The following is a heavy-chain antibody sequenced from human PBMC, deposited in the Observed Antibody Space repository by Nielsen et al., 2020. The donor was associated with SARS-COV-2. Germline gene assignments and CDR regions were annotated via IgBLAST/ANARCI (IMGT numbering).Heavy chain of an antibody. J-gene: IGHJ4*02. D-gene: IGHD6-19*01. CDR3: ARVKEQWLVQSYYFDS. V-gene: IGHV4-31*11. Sequence: SETLSLTCAVSGDSISSDGYYWSWIRQHPRKGLEWIGYIYYSGSTYYNPSLKSRVSISVDTSKNQFSLKLSSVTAADTAVYYCARVKEQWLVQSYYFDSWGQGTLVTVSS. CDR1: GDSISSDGYY. CDR2: IYYSGST.